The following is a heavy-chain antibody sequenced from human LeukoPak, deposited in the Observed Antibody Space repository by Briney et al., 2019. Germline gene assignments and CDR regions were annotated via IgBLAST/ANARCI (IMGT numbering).Heavy chain of an antibody. CDR3: ARSGSYLDAFDI. CDR2: IKQDGSEK. CDR1: GFTFSSNW. V-gene: IGHV3-7*01. J-gene: IGHJ3*02. Sequence: PGGSPRLSCAASGFTFSSNWMNWVRQAPGKGLEWVANIKQDGSEKYYVDSVKGRFTISRDNAKNSLFLQMNSLRAEDTAVYYCARSGSYLDAFDIWGQGTMVTVSS. D-gene: IGHD1-26*01.